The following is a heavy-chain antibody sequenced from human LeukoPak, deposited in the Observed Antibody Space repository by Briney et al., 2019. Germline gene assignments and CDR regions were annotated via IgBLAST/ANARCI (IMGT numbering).Heavy chain of an antibody. J-gene: IGHJ4*02. CDR2: ISAYNGNT. V-gene: IGHV1-18*01. CDR3: AKDQTSRADGDFDY. Sequence: ASVKVSCKASGYTFTSYCISWVRQAPGQGLEWMGWISAYNGNTNYAQKLQGRVTMTTDTSTSTAYMELRSLRSDDTAVYYCAKDQTSRADGDFDYWGQGTLVTVSS. CDR1: GYTFTSYC. D-gene: IGHD2-2*01.